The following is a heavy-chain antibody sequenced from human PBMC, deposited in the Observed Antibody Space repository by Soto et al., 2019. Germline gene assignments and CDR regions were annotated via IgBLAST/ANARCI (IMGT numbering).Heavy chain of an antibody. V-gene: IGHV1-3*04. CDR1: GYNFTNYA. CDR3: ARESRDLVLRFDP. J-gene: IGHJ5*02. Sequence: ASVKVSCKASGYNFTNYALHWVRQAPGQSLEWLGWLHTGTGSTKYSQKFQGRLTITRDTSASAAYMELTSLRSEDTAVYYCARESRDLVLRFDPWGQGTLVTVYS. CDR2: LHTGTGST.